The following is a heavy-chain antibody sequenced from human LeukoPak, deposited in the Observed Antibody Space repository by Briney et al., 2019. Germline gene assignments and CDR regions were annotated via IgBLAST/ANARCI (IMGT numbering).Heavy chain of an antibody. CDR3: ARSLVDIVATIDY. CDR2: INPNSGGT. J-gene: IGHJ4*02. D-gene: IGHD5-12*01. V-gene: IGHV1-2*04. Sequence: ASVKVSCKASGYTFTGYYMHWVRQAPGQGLEWMGWINPNSGGTNYAQKFQGWVTMTRDTSISTAYMELSRLRSDDTAVYYCARSLVDIVATIDYWGQGTLVTVSS. CDR1: GYTFTGYY.